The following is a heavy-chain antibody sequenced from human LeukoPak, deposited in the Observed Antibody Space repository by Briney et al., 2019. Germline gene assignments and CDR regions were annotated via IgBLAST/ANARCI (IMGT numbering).Heavy chain of an antibody. J-gene: IGHJ5*02. V-gene: IGHV1-2*02. D-gene: IGHD2-2*01. CDR3: ASSYIVVVPAAMGFDP. Sequence: ASVKVSRKASGYTFTGYYMHWVRQAPGQGLEWMGWINPNSGGTNYAQKFQGRVTMTRDTSISTAYMELSRLRSDDTAVYYCASSYIVVVPAAMGFDPWGQGTLVTVSS. CDR1: GYTFTGYY. CDR2: INPNSGGT.